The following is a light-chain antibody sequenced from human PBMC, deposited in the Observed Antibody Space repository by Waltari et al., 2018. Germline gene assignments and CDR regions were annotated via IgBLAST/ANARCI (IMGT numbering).Light chain of an antibody. CDR1: QGISSY. Sequence: AIRMTQSPSSFSASTGDRVTITCRASQGISSYLALYQQKPGKAPKLLIYAASTLQSGVPSRFSGSGSGTDFTLTISCLQSEDFATYYCQQYHTFYSFGQGTKLEIK. CDR2: AAS. J-gene: IGKJ2*03. CDR3: QQYHTFYS. V-gene: IGKV1-8*01.